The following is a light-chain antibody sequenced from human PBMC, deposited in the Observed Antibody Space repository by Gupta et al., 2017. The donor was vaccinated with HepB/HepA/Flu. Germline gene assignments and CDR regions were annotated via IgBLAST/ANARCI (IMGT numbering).Light chain of an antibody. V-gene: IGKV4-1*01. CDR1: QSVLYSSNNKNY. CDR3: QQYYSTPHT. CDR2: WAS. J-gene: IGKJ3*01. Sequence: DIVMTQSPDSLAVSLGERATINCKSSQSVLYSSNNKNYLAWYQQKPGQPPKLLIYWASTRESGVPDRFSGSGSGTDFTLTISILQAEDVAVYYCQQYYSTPHTFGHGTKVDI.